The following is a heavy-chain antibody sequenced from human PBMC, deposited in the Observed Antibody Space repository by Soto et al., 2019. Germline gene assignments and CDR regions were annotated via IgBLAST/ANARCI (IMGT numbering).Heavy chain of an antibody. CDR3: ARCPQPPDTADPYAVDV. CDR2: IVPSVDTT. Sequence: QVQLVQSGTEVKKPGASVKVSCKASGGTFSRSGFHWVRQAPGQGLEWMGMIVPSVDTTNYAQKFQARVTISADQFTSTVYIEVRSLRSEYTAVYYCARCPQPPDTADPYAVDVWGQGTRVIVSS. J-gene: IGHJ6*02. V-gene: IGHV1-69*18. D-gene: IGHD5-18*01. CDR1: GGTFSRSG.